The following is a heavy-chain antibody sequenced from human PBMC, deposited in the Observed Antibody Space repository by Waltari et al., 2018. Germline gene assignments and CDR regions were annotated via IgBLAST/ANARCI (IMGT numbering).Heavy chain of an antibody. CDR2: IYSGGST. J-gene: IGHJ4*02. Sequence: EVQLLESGGGLVQPGGSLRLSCAASGFTFSSYAMSWVRQAPGKGLAWVSVIYSGGSTYYADSVKGLFTISRDNSKNTLYLQMSSLRAEDTAVYYCAKDPEGLYYFDYWGQGTLVTVSS. CDR3: AKDPEGLYYFDY. V-gene: IGHV3-23*03. CDR1: GFTFSSYA.